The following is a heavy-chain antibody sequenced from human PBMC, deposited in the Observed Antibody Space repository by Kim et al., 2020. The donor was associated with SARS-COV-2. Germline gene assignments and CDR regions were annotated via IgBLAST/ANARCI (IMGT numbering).Heavy chain of an antibody. CDR2: IIPIFGTA. CDR3: ARDRQVFTMVRGVTYYGMDV. Sequence: SVKVSCKASGGTFSSYAISWVRQAPGQGLEWMGGIIPIFGTANYAQKFQGRVTITADESTSTAYMELSSLRSEDTAVYYCARDRQVFTMVRGVTYYGMDVWGQGTTVTVSS. J-gene: IGHJ6*02. CDR1: GGTFSSYA. V-gene: IGHV1-69*13. D-gene: IGHD3-10*01.